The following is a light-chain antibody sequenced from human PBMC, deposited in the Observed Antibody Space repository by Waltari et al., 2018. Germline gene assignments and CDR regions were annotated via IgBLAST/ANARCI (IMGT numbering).Light chain of an antibody. Sequence: IVLTPSPATLSLSPGARATLSCRASQRVNNYLAWYPPRPGQAPRLLIYYASNRATGIPARFSGSGFGTDFTLTISTLEPEDFAVYYCQQRANWLTFGGGTKVEIK. CDR1: QRVNNY. J-gene: IGKJ4*01. V-gene: IGKV3-11*01. CDR2: YAS. CDR3: QQRANWLT.